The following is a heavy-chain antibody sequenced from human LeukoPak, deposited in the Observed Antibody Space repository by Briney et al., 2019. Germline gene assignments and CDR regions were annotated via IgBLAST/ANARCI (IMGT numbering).Heavy chain of an antibody. J-gene: IGHJ6*02. CDR1: GFTLADYA. CDR3: AKDMRNYYYGMDV. V-gene: IGHV3-9*01. CDR2: ISWISGSI. Sequence: GRSLRLSCAPSGFTLADYATHWVRPAPEGGLEWVSGISWISGSISYADSVKGRFTISRDNAKNSLYLQMNSLRAEDTALYYCAKDMRNYYYGMDVWGQGTTVTVSS.